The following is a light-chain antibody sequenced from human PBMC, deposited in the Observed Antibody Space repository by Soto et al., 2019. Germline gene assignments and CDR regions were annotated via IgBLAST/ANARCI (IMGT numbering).Light chain of an antibody. V-gene: IGKV3-20*01. CDR1: QSVSSSY. CDR3: LQYVTSALT. Sequence: EIVLTQSPGTLSLSPGEGATLSCRASQSVSSSYLAWYQQKPGQAPRLFIYAASRRATGIPDRVSGSGSGTVFTLNISRLEPEDFAVYYCLQYVTSALTFGGGTKVEIK. J-gene: IGKJ4*01. CDR2: AAS.